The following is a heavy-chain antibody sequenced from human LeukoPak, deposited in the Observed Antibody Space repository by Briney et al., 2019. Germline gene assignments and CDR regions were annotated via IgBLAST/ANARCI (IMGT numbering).Heavy chain of an antibody. D-gene: IGHD6-19*01. CDR2: IYTSGST. Sequence: PSETLSLTCTVSGGSISSYYWSWIRQPAGKGLEWIGRIYTSGSTNYNPSLKSRVTISVDKSKNQFSLKLSSVTDADTAVYYCARDVAVAGTTNFDYWGQGTLVTVSS. CDR1: GGSISSYY. CDR3: ARDVAVAGTTNFDY. V-gene: IGHV4-4*07. J-gene: IGHJ4*02.